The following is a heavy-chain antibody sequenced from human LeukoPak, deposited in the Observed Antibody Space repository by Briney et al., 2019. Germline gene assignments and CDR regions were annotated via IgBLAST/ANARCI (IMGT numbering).Heavy chain of an antibody. CDR2: IIPIFGTA. J-gene: IGHJ6*03. V-gene: IGHV1-69*13. CDR3: ARRRYCSSTSCYGFYYMDV. Sequence: ASVKVSCKASGGTFSSYAISWVRQAPGQGLEWMGGIIPIFGTANYAQKFQGRVTITADESTSTAYMELSSLRSEDTAVYYCARRRYCSSTSCYGFYYMDVWGKGTTVTVSS. CDR1: GGTFSSYA. D-gene: IGHD2-2*01.